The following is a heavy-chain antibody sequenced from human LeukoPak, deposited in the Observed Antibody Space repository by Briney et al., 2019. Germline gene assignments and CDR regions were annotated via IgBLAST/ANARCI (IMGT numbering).Heavy chain of an antibody. CDR1: GYSISSGYY. V-gene: IGHV4-61*01. J-gene: IGHJ6*04. CDR3: ARANLDYYYGMDV. Sequence: SETLSLTCAVSGYSISSGYYWGWIRQPPGKGLEWIGYIYYSGSTNYNPSLKSRVTISVDTSKNQFSLKLSSVTAADTAVYYCARANLDYYYGMDVWGKGTTVTVSS. CDR2: IYYSGST.